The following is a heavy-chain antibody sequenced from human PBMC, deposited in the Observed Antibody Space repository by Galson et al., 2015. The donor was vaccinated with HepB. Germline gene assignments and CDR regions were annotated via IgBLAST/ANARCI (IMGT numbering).Heavy chain of an antibody. J-gene: IGHJ2*01. Sequence: SLRLSCAASGFTFSSYAMHWVRQAPGKGLGWVAVISYDGSNKYYADSVKGRFTISRDNSKNTLYLQMNSLRAEDTAVYYCARDRHYYDSSGYYYAAPVWYFDLWGRGTLVTVSS. CDR2: ISYDGSNK. D-gene: IGHD3-22*01. V-gene: IGHV3-30*04. CDR1: GFTFSSYA. CDR3: ARDRHYYDSSGYYYAAPVWYFDL.